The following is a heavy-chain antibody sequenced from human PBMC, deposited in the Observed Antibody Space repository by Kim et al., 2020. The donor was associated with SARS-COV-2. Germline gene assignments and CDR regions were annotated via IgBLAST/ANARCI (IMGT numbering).Heavy chain of an antibody. V-gene: IGHV3-11*05. J-gene: IGHJ6*02. CDR3: ARVGYDYVWGSYRDYYYYFGMDV. CDR1: GFTFSDYY. CDR2: ISSSSSYT. D-gene: IGHD3-16*02. Sequence: GGSLRLSCAASGFTFSDYYMSWIRQAPGKGLEWVSYISSSSSYTNYADSVKGRFTISRDNAKNSLYLQMNSLRAEDTAVYYWARVGYDYVWGSYRDYYYYFGMDVWRQGTTVTVSS.